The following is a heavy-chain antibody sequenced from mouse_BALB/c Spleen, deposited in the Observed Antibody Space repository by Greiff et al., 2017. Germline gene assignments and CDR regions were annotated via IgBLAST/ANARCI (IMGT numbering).Heavy chain of an antibody. V-gene: IGHV14-3*02. CDR3: ASPYGSNYNAMDY. J-gene: IGHJ4*01. D-gene: IGHD1-1*01. CDR1: GFYIKDTY. Sequence: VQLQQSGAELVKPGASVKLSCTASGFYIKDTYMHWVQQRPEQGLEWIGRIDPANGNTKYDPKFQGKATITADTSSNTAYLQLSSLTSEDTAVYYCASPYGSNYNAMDYWGQGTSVTVSS. CDR2: IDPANGNT.